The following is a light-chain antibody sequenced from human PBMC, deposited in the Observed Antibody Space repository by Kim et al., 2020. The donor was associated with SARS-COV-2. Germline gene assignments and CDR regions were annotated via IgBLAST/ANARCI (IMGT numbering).Light chain of an antibody. CDR2: AAS. Sequence: ASVGDRVTIACRASQGLNSYLAWYQQKPGKAPKLLIFAASTLQSGVPSRFSGSGSRTDFTLTISSLQPEDFATYYCQQLNSYPYTFGQGTKLEI. CDR3: QQLNSYPYT. V-gene: IGKV1-9*01. CDR1: QGLNSY. J-gene: IGKJ2*01.